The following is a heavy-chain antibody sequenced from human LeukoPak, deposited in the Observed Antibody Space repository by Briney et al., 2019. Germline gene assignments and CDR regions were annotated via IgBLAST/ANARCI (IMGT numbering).Heavy chain of an antibody. D-gene: IGHD3-10*01. CDR2: ISSSGATI. J-gene: IGHJ3*02. Sequence: GGSLRLSCAASGFTFSSYEMNWVRQAPGKGLEWISYISSSGATIYYADSVKGRLTSSRDNTKNSLYLQMNGLRGEDTAVYYCARGFRYFDIWGQGTMVTVSS. CDR3: ARGFRYFDI. CDR1: GFTFSSYE. V-gene: IGHV3-48*03.